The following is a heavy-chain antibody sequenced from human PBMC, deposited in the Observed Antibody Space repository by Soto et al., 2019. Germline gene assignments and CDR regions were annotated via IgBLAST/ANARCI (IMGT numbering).Heavy chain of an antibody. J-gene: IGHJ5*02. CDR1: GFTFSSYG. CDR2: IWYDGSNK. Sequence: GGSLRLSCAASGFTFSSYGMHWVRQAPGKGLEWVAVIWYDGSNKYYADSVKGRFTISRDNSKNTLYLQMNSLRAEDTAVYYCARDPRPPFTMVRGVNNWFDPWGQGTLVTVSS. V-gene: IGHV3-33*01. CDR3: ARDPRPPFTMVRGVNNWFDP. D-gene: IGHD3-10*01.